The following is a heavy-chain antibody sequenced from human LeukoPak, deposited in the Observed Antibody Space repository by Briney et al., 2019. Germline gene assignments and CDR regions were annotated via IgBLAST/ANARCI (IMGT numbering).Heavy chain of an antibody. J-gene: IGHJ4*02. CDR3: ARGGQQQLVTFPGY. V-gene: IGHV3-48*04. Sequence: GGSLRLSCAASGFTFSSYSMNWVRQAPGKGLEWVSYISSSSSTIYYADSVKGRFTISRDNAKNSLYLQMNSLRAEDTAVYYCARGGQQQLVTFPGYWGQGTLVTVSS. CDR2: ISSSSSTI. CDR1: GFTFSSYS. D-gene: IGHD6-13*01.